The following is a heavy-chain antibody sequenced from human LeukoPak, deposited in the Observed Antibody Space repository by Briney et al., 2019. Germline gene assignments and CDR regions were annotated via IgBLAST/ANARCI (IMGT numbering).Heavy chain of an antibody. J-gene: IGHJ6*02. CDR1: GFTFSSYA. CDR2: ISGSGGST. Sequence: PGGSLRLSCAASGFTFSSYAMSWVRQAPGKGLEWVSAISGSGGSTYYADSVKGRFTISRDNSKNTLYLQMNSLRAEDTAVYYCAKCGDYASFFYYYYGMDVWGQGTTVTVSS. D-gene: IGHD2-21*02. V-gene: IGHV3-23*01. CDR3: AKCGDYASFFYYYYGMDV.